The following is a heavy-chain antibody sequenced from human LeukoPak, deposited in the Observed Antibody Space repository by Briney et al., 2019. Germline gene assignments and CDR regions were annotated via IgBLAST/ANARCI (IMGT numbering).Heavy chain of an antibody. Sequence: GGSLRLSCAASGFTFSSYYMNWVRQAPGKGLEWVSSISSSSTYIYYADSVKGRFTISRDNAKNSLYLQMNSLRAEDTSVYYCARDELLDYWGQGTLVTVSS. J-gene: IGHJ4*02. V-gene: IGHV3-21*01. CDR1: GFTFSSYY. D-gene: IGHD1-7*01. CDR3: ARDELLDY. CDR2: ISSSSTYI.